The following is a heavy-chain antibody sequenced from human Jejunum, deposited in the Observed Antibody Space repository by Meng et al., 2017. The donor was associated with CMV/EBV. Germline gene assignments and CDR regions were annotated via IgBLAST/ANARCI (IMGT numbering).Heavy chain of an antibody. Sequence: CNDSGYASSNYGFAWVRRAPGQGLEWVGYISPYNDDANYAQKFQGRVTMTRDTSTSTAYMELRSLRADDTAVYYCARVFGVAYFDSWGQGTLVTVSS. CDR1: GYASSNYG. V-gene: IGHV1-18*01. J-gene: IGHJ4*02. CDR3: ARVFGVAYFDS. D-gene: IGHD3-3*01. CDR2: ISPYNDDA.